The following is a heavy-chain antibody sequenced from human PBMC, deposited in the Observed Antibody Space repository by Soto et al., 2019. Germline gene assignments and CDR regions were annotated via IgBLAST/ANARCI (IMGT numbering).Heavy chain of an antibody. CDR2: ISAYNGNT. D-gene: IGHD5-18*01. J-gene: IGHJ6*02. CDR1: GYTFTSYG. CDR3: ASDGLYSYGHAYYYYGMDV. Sequence: GASVKVSCKASGYTFTSYGISWVRQAPGQGLERMGWISAYNGNTNYAQKLQGRVTMTTDTSTSTAYMELRSLRSDDTAVYYCASDGLYSYGHAYYYYGMDVWGQGTTVTVSS. V-gene: IGHV1-18*01.